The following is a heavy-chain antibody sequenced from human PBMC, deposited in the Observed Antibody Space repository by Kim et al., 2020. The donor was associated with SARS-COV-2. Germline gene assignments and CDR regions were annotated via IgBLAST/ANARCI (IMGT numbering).Heavy chain of an antibody. J-gene: IGHJ4*02. V-gene: IGHV4-59*08. D-gene: IGHD6-13*01. CDR1: GGSISSYY. CDR2: IYYSGST. CDR3: ARHAGSWYNEGLDY. Sequence: SETLSLTCTVSGGSISSYYWSWIRQPPGKGLEWIGYIYYSGSTNYNPSLKSRVTISVDTSKNQFSLKLSSVTAADTAVYYCARHAGSWYNEGLDYWGQGTLVTVSS.